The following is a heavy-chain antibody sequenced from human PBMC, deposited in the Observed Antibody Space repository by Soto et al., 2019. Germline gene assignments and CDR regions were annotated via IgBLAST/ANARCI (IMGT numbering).Heavy chain of an antibody. CDR1: GYTFTSYA. Sequence: QVQLVQSGAEEKKPGASVKVSCKASGYTFTSYAMHWVRQAPGQRLEWMGWINAVNGNTKYSQKLQGRGTVTRDTFASTGYMELSSLRSEDTAVYYCARFRMDYYDSSGYYGGGSFDYWGQGTLVTVSS. V-gene: IGHV1-3*05. J-gene: IGHJ4*02. D-gene: IGHD3-22*01. CDR3: ARFRMDYYDSSGYYGGGSFDY. CDR2: INAVNGNT.